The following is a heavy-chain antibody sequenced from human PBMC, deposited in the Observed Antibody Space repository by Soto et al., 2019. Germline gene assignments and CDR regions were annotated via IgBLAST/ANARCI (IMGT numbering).Heavy chain of an antibody. J-gene: IGHJ4*02. CDR1: GYSFTSYW. CDR3: AQRLRGSSGSYYFDY. CDR2: IYPGDSDT. Sequence: PGESLKISCKGSGYSFTSYWIAWVRQLPGKGLEWMGIIYPGDSDTRYSPSFQGQVTFSADKSISTAYLQWSSLKASDTAMYYCAQRLRGSSGSYYFDYWGQGTLVTVSS. D-gene: IGHD3-16*01. V-gene: IGHV5-51*01.